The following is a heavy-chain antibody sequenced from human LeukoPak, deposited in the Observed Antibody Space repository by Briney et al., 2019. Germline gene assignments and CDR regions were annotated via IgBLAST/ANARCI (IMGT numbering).Heavy chain of an antibody. CDR3: AAESLAVAGTGDY. CDR2: IVVGSGNT. V-gene: IGHV1-58*02. CDR1: GFTFTSSA. Sequence: VASVKVSCKASGFTFTSSAMQWVRQAHGQRLEWIGWIVVGSGNTNYAQKFQERVTITRDMSTSTAYMELSSLRSEDTAVYYCAAESLAVAGTGDYWGQGTLVTVSS. J-gene: IGHJ4*02. D-gene: IGHD6-19*01.